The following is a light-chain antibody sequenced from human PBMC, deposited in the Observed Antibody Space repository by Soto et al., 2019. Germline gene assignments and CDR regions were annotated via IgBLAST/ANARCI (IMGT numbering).Light chain of an antibody. Sequence: QSALTQPRSVSGSPGQSVTISCTGTSSDVGGYNYVSWYQHHPGKAPKLMIYDVSKRPSGVPDGFSGSKSGNTASLTISGLQAEDEADYYCCSYAGSYTYVFGTGTKLTVL. CDR3: CSYAGSYTYV. J-gene: IGLJ1*01. CDR2: DVS. CDR1: SSDVGGYNY. V-gene: IGLV2-11*01.